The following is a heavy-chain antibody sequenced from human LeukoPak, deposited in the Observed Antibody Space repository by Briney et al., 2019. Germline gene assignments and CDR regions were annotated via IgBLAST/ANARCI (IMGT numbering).Heavy chain of an antibody. CDR2: IYTSGST. Sequence: PSETLSLTCTVSGGSISSYYWSWIRQPAGKGLEWIGRIYTSGSTNYNPSLKSRVTMSVDTSKNQFSLKLSSVTAADTAVYYCARDSSGSYFPDYYYYYYMDVWGKGTTVTVSS. CDR1: GGSISSYY. V-gene: IGHV4-4*07. J-gene: IGHJ6*03. CDR3: ARDSSGSYFPDYYYYYYMDV. D-gene: IGHD1-26*01.